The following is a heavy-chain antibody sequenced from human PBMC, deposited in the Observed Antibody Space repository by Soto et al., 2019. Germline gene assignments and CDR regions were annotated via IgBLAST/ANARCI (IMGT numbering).Heavy chain of an antibody. D-gene: IGHD3-9*01. CDR1: GFTFSSYA. CDR3: AKGFPGVRYFDWLLPTYYFDY. J-gene: IGHJ4*02. Sequence: EVQLLESGGGLVQPGGSLRLSCAASGFTFSSYAMSWVRQAPGKGLEWVSAISGSGGSTYYADSVKGRFTISRDNSKNTLYLQMNSLRAEDTAVYDCAKGFPGVRYFDWLLPTYYFDYWGQGTLVTVSS. V-gene: IGHV3-23*01. CDR2: ISGSGGST.